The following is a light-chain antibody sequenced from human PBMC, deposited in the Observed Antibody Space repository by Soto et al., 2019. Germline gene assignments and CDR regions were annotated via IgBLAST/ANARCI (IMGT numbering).Light chain of an antibody. J-gene: IGKJ1*01. Sequence: EIVLTQSPGTLSLSPGERATLSCRASQSVSSSYLAWYQQKPGQAPRLLIYGASSRATCIPDRFSGSGSGTDFTLIISRLEPEDFAVYYCQQYGSSSWTFGQGTKVEIK. CDR1: QSVSSSY. V-gene: IGKV3-20*01. CDR2: GAS. CDR3: QQYGSSSWT.